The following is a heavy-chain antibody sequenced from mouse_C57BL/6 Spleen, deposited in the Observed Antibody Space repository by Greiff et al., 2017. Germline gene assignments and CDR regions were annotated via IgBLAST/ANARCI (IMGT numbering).Heavy chain of an antibody. D-gene: IGHD1-1*01. Sequence: QVQLQQSGPGLVAPSQSLSITCTVSGFSLTSYAISWVRQPPGKGLEWLGVIWTGGGTNYNSALKSRLSISKDNSKSQVFLKMNSLQTDDTARYYCARNKFITTVYWYFDVWGTGTTVTVSS. CDR1: GFSLTSYA. CDR3: ARNKFITTVYWYFDV. J-gene: IGHJ1*03. V-gene: IGHV2-9-1*01. CDR2: IWTGGGT.